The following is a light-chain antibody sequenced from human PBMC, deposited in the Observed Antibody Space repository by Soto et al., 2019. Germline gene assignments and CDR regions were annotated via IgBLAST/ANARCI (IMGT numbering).Light chain of an antibody. CDR2: EVS. CDR3: SSYTSSSTLYV. Sequence: QSALTQPASVSGSPGQSITIPCTGTSSDVGAYIYVSWYQHQPGKAPKLMIYEVSNRPSGVSNRFSGSKSGNTASLTISGLQAEDEADYYCSSYTSSSTLYVFGTGTKLTVL. J-gene: IGLJ1*01. V-gene: IGLV2-14*01. CDR1: SSDVGAYIY.